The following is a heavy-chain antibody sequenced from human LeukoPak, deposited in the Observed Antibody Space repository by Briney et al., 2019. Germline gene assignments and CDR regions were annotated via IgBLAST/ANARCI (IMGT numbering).Heavy chain of an antibody. J-gene: IGHJ4*02. CDR2: ISSSGSTI. CDR1: GFTFSDYY. CDR3: AREGSSWPFFDY. Sequence: GGSLRPSCAASGFTFSDYYMSWIRQAPGKGLEWVSYISSSGSTIYYADSVKGRFTISRDNAKNSLYLQMNSLRAEDTAVYCCAREGSSWPFFDYWGQGTLVTVSS. D-gene: IGHD6-13*01. V-gene: IGHV3-11*01.